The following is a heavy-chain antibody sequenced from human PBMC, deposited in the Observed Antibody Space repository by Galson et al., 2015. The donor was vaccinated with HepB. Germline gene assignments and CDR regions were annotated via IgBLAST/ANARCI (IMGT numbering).Heavy chain of an antibody. CDR3: AKLCGGDCYYSTDY. CDR2: IDGDGNDT. J-gene: IGHJ4*02. V-gene: IGHV3-74*01. CDR1: GFSFSNYW. D-gene: IGHD2-21*02. Sequence: SLRLSCAASGFSFSNYWMHWVRQAPGKGLVWVSRIDGDGNDTIYADSVRGRFTISRDNTKNTLYLQMNSLRTEDTAVYYCAKLCGGDCYYSTDYWGQGTLVTVSS.